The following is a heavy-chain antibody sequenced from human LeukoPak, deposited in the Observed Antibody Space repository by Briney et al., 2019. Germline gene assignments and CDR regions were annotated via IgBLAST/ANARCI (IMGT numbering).Heavy chain of an antibody. V-gene: IGHV3-48*01. Sequence: GGSLRLSCAASGFTFSSYSMNWVRQAPGKGLEWVSYISSSSSTIYYADSVKGRFTISRDNAKNSLYLQMNSLRAEDTAVYYGARAHHRRVYDYVWGSYPYWGQGTLVTVSS. J-gene: IGHJ4*02. CDR1: GFTFSSYS. CDR2: ISSSSSTI. D-gene: IGHD3-16*02. CDR3: ARAHHRRVYDYVWGSYPY.